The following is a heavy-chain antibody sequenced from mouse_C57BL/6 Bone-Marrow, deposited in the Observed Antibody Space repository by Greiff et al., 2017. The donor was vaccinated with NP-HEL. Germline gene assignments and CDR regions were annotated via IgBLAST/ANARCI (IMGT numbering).Heavy chain of an antibody. CDR1: GYTFTSYW. CDR3: ARLLLGFAY. V-gene: IGHV1-64*01. CDR2: IHPNSGST. Sequence: VQLQQPGAELVKPGASVKLSCKASGYTFTSYWMHWVKQRPGQGLEWIGMIHPNSGSTNYNEKFKSKATLTVDKSSSTAYLQLSSLTSEDSAVYYCARLLLGFAYWGQGTLVTVSA. D-gene: IGHD1-1*01. J-gene: IGHJ3*01.